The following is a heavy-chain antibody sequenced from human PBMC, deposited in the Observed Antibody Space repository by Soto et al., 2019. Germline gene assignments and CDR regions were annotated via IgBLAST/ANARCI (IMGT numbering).Heavy chain of an antibody. CDR1: GFTFSSYG. D-gene: IGHD6-13*01. V-gene: IGHV3-33*01. Sequence: QVQLVESGGGVVQPGRSLRLSCAASGFTFSSYGMHWVRQAPGKGLEWVAVIWYDGSNKYYADSVKGRFTISRDNSKNTLYLQMNSLRAEDTAVYYCARGGYSSSHPEDWFDPWGQGTLVTVSS. J-gene: IGHJ5*02. CDR3: ARGGYSSSHPEDWFDP. CDR2: IWYDGSNK.